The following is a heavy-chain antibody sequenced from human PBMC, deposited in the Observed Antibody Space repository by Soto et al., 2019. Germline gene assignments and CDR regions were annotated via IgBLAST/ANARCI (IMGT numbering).Heavy chain of an antibody. J-gene: IGHJ4*02. CDR1: GGSIISGY. CDR2: ISYSGNT. V-gene: IGHV4-59*01. CDR3: AGLRGYAGSPIDY. Sequence: QVQLQESGPGLVKPSETLSLTCTVSGGSIISGYWSWIRQPPGKGLEWIGYISYSGNTNYNPSLMSRVTMAVDTPKNQFSLRLSSVTTADTAVYYWAGLRGYAGSPIDYWGQGTLVTVSS. D-gene: IGHD2-15*01.